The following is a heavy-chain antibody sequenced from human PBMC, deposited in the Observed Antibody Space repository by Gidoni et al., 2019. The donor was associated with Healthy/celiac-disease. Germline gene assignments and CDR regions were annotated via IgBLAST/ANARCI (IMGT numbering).Heavy chain of an antibody. CDR3: ARDESEEYYYDSSGDY. CDR2: ISSSSTTI. Sequence: EVQLVESGGGLVQPGGSLRLSCAASAFHFSSYSLNWVRQAPGKGLEWVSYISSSSTTIYYADSVKGRFTISRDNAKNSLYLQMNSLRDEDTAVYYCARDESEEYYYDSSGDYWGQGTLVTVSS. V-gene: IGHV3-48*02. J-gene: IGHJ4*02. CDR1: AFHFSSYS. D-gene: IGHD3-22*01.